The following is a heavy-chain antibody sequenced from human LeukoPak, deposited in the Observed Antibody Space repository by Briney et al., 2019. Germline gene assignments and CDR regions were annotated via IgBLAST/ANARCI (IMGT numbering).Heavy chain of an antibody. J-gene: IGHJ4*02. CDR3: VKGLYSDSSGYYYEPLFDH. Sequence: PGGSLRLSCAASGFTFSNYAMSWVRQAPGKGLEWVSGTSASGGSTYYADSVKGRFTISRDNSKNTVYLQMNSLRAEDTAVYYCVKGLYSDSSGYYYEPLFDHWGQGTLVTVSS. V-gene: IGHV3-23*01. CDR1: GFTFSNYA. CDR2: TSASGGST. D-gene: IGHD3-22*01.